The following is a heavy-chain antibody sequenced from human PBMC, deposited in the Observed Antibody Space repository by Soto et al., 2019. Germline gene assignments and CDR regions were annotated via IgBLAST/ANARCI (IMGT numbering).Heavy chain of an antibody. CDR3: AKDPDCSNCFDY. CDR2: ISGSGGST. Sequence: GGSLRLSCAASGFTFSSYAMSWVRQAPGKGLEWVSAISGSGGSTYYADSVKGRFTISRDKSKNTLYLQMNSLRAEDTAVYYCAKDPDCSNCFDYWGQGTLVTVSS. J-gene: IGHJ4*02. V-gene: IGHV3-23*01. D-gene: IGHD4-4*01. CDR1: GFTFSSYA.